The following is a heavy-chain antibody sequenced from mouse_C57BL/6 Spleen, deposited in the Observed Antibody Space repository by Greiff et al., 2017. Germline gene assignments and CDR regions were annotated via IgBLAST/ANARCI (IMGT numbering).Heavy chain of an antibody. V-gene: IGHV14-2*01. CDR3: ARGNLPITTVVAPYWYFDV. Sequence: EVQLQESGAELVKPGASVKLSCTASGFNIKDYYMHWVKQRTEQGLEWIGRIDPEDGETKYAPKFQGKATITADTSSNTAYLQLSSLTSEDTAVYYCARGNLPITTVVAPYWYFDVWGTGTTVTVSS. CDR2: IDPEDGET. J-gene: IGHJ1*03. D-gene: IGHD1-1*01. CDR1: GFNIKDYY.